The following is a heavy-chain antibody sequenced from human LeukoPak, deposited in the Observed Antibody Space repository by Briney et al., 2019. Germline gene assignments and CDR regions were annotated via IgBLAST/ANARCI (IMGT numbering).Heavy chain of an antibody. J-gene: IGHJ4*02. CDR3: ASLAVAEGDY. CDR1: GFTFSSYA. D-gene: IGHD6-19*01. CDR2: ISYDGSNK. Sequence: GGSLRLSCAASGFTFSSYAMHWVRQAPGKGLEWVAVISYDGSNKYYADSVKGRFTISRDNSKNTLYLQMNSLRAADTAVYYCASLAVAEGDYWGQGTLVTVSS. V-gene: IGHV3-30*04.